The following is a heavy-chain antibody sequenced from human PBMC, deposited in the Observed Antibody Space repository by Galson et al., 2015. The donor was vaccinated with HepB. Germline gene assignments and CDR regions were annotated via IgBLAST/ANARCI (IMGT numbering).Heavy chain of an antibody. D-gene: IGHD2-15*01. CDR3: ARDPVAVAASGSWFDP. V-gene: IGHV1-46*01. CDR1: GYTFTSYY. J-gene: IGHJ5*02. CDR2: INPSGGST. Sequence: SVKVSCKASGYTFTSYYMHWVRQAPGQGLEWMGIINPSGGSTSYAQKFQGRVTMTRDTSTSTVYMELSSLRSEDTAVYYCARDPVAVAASGSWFDPWGQGTLVTVSS.